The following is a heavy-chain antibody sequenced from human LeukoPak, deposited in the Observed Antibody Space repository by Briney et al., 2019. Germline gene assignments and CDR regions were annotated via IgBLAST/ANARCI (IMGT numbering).Heavy chain of an antibody. J-gene: IGHJ3*02. D-gene: IGHD1-26*01. Sequence: PGRSLRLSCAASGLTLSGHGMHWVRQAPGKGLEWVAIIWHDGNIKYYADSVKGRLIVSRDNYKNTVFLQMNSLRGEDTAVYYCARVGSGSYFLDAFDIWGQGTMVSVSS. CDR2: IWHDGNIK. V-gene: IGHV3-33*01. CDR3: ARVGSGSYFLDAFDI. CDR1: GLTLSGHG.